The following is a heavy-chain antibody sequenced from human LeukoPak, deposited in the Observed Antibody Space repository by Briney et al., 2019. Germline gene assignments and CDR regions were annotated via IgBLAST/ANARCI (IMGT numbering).Heavy chain of an antibody. CDR1: GGSISSYY. CDR2: IYYSGST. J-gene: IGHJ6*03. CDR3: AIHQKLIAARRYYYYYMDV. V-gene: IGHV4-59*01. D-gene: IGHD6-6*01. Sequence: PSETLSLTCTVSGGSISSYYWSWIRQPPGKGLEWIGYIYYSGSTNYNPPLKSRVTISVDTSKNQFSLKLSSVTAADTAVYYCAIHQKLIAARRYYYYYMDVWGKGTTVTVSS.